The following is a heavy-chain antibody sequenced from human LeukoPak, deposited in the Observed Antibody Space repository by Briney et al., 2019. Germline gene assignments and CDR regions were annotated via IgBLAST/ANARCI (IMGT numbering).Heavy chain of an antibody. Sequence: SETLSLTCTVSGYSISSGYYWGWIRQPPGKGLEWIGSIYHSGSTYYNPSLKSRVTISVDTSKNQFSLKLSSVTAADTAVYYCARFDSFDVTGYYGGYWGQGTLVTVSS. D-gene: IGHD1-1*01. CDR1: GYSISSGYY. V-gene: IGHV4-38-2*02. J-gene: IGHJ4*02. CDR3: ARFDSFDVTGYYGGY. CDR2: IYHSGST.